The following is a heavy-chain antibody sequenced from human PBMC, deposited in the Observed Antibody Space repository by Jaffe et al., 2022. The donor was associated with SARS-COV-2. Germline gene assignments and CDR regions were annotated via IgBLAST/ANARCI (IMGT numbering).Heavy chain of an antibody. CDR3: ARDRAWGAFDV. J-gene: IGHJ3*01. D-gene: IGHD7-27*01. CDR1: GFTFSSSW. V-gene: IGHV3-7*01. CDR2: MNQDGSAK. Sequence: EVQLVESGGGLVQPGGSLRLSCAASGFTFSSSWLAWVRQAPGKGLESVALMNQDGSAKYYVDSMKGRFTVSRDNAKNSAFLQMSSLRAEDTAVYYCARDRAWGAFDVWGQGTMVTVSS.